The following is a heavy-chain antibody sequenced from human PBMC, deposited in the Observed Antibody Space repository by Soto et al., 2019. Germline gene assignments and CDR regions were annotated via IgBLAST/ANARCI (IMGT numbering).Heavy chain of an antibody. CDR2: IYSSGNT. Sequence: QVHLQESGPGLVKPSQTLSLTCTVSGGSISSSDYYWSWIRQPPGKGLEWIGYIYSSGNTYYNPSLKSRLTISVDTSKNQFSLKLNSVTAADTALYYCARGLFAATVVTCYFDYWGQGTLVTVSS. D-gene: IGHD4-17*01. J-gene: IGHJ4*02. CDR3: ARGLFAATVVTCYFDY. CDR1: GGSISSSDYY. V-gene: IGHV4-31*03.